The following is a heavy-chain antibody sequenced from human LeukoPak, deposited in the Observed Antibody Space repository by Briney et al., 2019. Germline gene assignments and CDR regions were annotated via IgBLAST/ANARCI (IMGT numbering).Heavy chain of an antibody. CDR3: AKFLPTHIVVANYYFDY. CDR2: IIGGGGST. CDR1: GLSFPSYA. V-gene: IGHV3-23*01. Sequence: GGSLRLSCAASGLSFPSYAMSWARQAPGEGLEWVSAIIGGGGSTYYANTVKGRFTISRDNSKNTLYLQMNSLRAEDTAGYYCAKFLPTHIVVANYYFDYWGQGTLVTVSS. J-gene: IGHJ4*02. D-gene: IGHD2-21*01.